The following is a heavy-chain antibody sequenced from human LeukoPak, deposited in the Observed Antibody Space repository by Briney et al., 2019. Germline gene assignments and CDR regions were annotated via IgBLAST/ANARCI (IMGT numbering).Heavy chain of an antibody. D-gene: IGHD3-22*01. V-gene: IGHV3-23*01. CDR3: AKGEASGLVDWFDP. J-gene: IGHJ5*02. CDR2: ITGDYAT. Sequence: GGSLRPSCAASGFTFSNFAMMWVRQAPGKGLEWVSSITGDYATYSADPAKGRFTTSRGNSKNIVYLQMDSLRDDDTAVYYCAKGEASGLVDWFDPWGQGTLVTVSS. CDR1: GFTFSNFA.